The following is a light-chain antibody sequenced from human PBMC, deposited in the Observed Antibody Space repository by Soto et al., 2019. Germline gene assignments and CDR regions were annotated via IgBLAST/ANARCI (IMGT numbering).Light chain of an antibody. CDR2: KAS. J-gene: IGKJ5*01. Sequence: DIPMTQSPSTLSASVGDRVTINCRASHSFNNWLAWYQQKPEKAPKVLIYKASSLKSGVPSRFSGSRSGTESTLTISSLQPDDFPTYYSQQYNSYSITFGQGTRLET. CDR3: QQYNSYSIT. CDR1: HSFNNW. V-gene: IGKV1-5*03.